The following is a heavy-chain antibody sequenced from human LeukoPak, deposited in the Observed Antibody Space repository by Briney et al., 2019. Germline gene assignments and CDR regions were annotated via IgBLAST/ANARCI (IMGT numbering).Heavy chain of an antibody. D-gene: IGHD5-18*01. CDR1: GFTFSSYG. V-gene: IGHV3-30*18. CDR2: ISYDGSNK. CDR3: AKGSYGYGLGY. Sequence: GGSLRLSCAASGFTFSSYGMPWVRQAPGKGLEWVAVISYDGSNKYYADSVKGRFTISRDNSKNTLYLQMNSLRAEDTAVYYCAKGSYGYGLGYWGQGTLVTVSS. J-gene: IGHJ4*02.